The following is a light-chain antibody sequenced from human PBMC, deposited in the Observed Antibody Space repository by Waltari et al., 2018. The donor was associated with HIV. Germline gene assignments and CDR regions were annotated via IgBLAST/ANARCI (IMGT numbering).Light chain of an antibody. CDR3: AAWDDSLNGQV. J-gene: IGLJ2*01. CDR1: SSNIGSQT. V-gene: IGLV1-44*01. Sequence: QSMLTQPTSVSGTPGQRVTISCSGSSSNIGSQTVHWYQQLPGTAPKLLIYSTNQRPSGVPDRVSGSKSGTSASLAISGLQSEDEAEYYCAAWDDSLNGQVFGGGTKLTVL. CDR2: STN.